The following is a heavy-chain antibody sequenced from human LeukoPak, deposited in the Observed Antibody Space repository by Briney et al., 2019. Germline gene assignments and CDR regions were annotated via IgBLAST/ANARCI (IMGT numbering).Heavy chain of an antibody. J-gene: IGHJ3*02. CDR2: IIPIFGTA. CDR1: GGTFCSYA. V-gene: IGHV1-69*13. D-gene: IGHD5-24*01. Sequence: SVKVSCKASGGTFCSYAISWVRQAPGQGLEWMGGIIPIFGTANYAQKFQGRVTITADESTSTAYMELSSLRSEDTAVYYCAREEMETYAFDIWGQGTMVTVSS. CDR3: AREEMETYAFDI.